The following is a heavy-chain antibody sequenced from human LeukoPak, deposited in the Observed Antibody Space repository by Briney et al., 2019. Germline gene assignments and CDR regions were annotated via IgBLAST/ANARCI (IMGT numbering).Heavy chain of an antibody. Sequence: GGSLRLSCAASGFTVSSSYMSLVRQAPGEGLEWVSALYSGYSTYYADSVKGRFTISRDNSKNTLYLQMNNLRAEDTAVYYCARDSSGSHIIDYWGQGILVTVSS. V-gene: IGHV3-66*01. CDR3: ARDSSGSHIIDY. D-gene: IGHD1-26*01. J-gene: IGHJ4*02. CDR1: GFTVSSSY. CDR2: LYSGYST.